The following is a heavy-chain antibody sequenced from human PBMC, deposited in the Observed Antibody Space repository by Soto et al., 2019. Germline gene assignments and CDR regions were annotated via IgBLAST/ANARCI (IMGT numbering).Heavy chain of an antibody. CDR2: INAGNGDT. D-gene: IGHD6-19*01. CDR3: ASVGYSRGWYGGGYWFDP. Sequence: ASVKVSCKASGYTFTNYAIQWVRQALGQRLEWMGSINAGNGDTKYSQKFQDRVTIPRDQSANTPYMELSSLRSEDTAVYYRASVGYSRGWYGGGYWFDPWGQGTLVTVSS. CDR1: GYTFTNYA. J-gene: IGHJ5*02. V-gene: IGHV1-3*01.